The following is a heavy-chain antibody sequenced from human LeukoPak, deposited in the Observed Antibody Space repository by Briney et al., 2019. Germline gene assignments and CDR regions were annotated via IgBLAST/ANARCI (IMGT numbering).Heavy chain of an antibody. CDR1: GFTVSSNY. D-gene: IGHD3-3*01. CDR3: ARDWSHMCLDY. J-gene: IGHJ4*02. V-gene: IGHV3-53*01. Sequence: GGSLRLSCAASGFTVSSNYMSWVRQAPGKGLEWVSVIYAGGSTYYADSVKGRFTISRDNSKNTLYLQMNSLRAEDTAVYYCARDWSHMCLDYWGQGTLVTVSA. CDR2: IYAGGST.